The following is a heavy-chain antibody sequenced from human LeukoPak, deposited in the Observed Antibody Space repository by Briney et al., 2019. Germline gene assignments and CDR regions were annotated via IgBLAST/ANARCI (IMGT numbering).Heavy chain of an antibody. J-gene: IGHJ5*02. Sequence: GASVKVSCKTSGYTFTDYYIHWVRQAPGQGLEWVGWINPNSGATASAQKFQGRVTMTRGTSISTAYMELSRLRSDDTAVYYCAKVGGGGCCWFDPWGQGTLVFVSS. CDR2: INPNSGAT. CDR1: GYTFTDYY. V-gene: IGHV1-2*02. CDR3: AKVGGGGCCWFDP. D-gene: IGHD2-15*01.